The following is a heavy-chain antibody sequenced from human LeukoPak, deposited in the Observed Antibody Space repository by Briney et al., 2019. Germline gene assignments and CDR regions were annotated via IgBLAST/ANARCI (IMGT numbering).Heavy chain of an antibody. D-gene: IGHD2-2*01. CDR1: GFTFSSYW. J-gene: IGHJ4*02. CDR3: ASFCSSSSCALDF. Sequence: GGSVRLSCAASGFTFSSYWMHWVRQAPGKGLVWVSRIKNDGSSTNYADSVKGRFTISRDNAKNTLYLQMNSLRAEDTAVYYCASFCSSSSCALDFWGQGTLVTVSS. V-gene: IGHV3-74*01. CDR2: IKNDGSST.